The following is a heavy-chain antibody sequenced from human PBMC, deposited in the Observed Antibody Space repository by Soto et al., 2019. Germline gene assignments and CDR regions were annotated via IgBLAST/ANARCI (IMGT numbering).Heavy chain of an antibody. J-gene: IGHJ6*02. D-gene: IGHD3-22*01. CDR2: IYYSGSS. V-gene: IGHV4-31*03. Sequence: QVQLQESGPGLVKPSQTLSLTCTVSGGSISSGGYYWSWIRQHPGKGLEWIGYIYYSGSSYYNPSLKRRVTISVDTSKNQFSLKLSSVTAADTAVYYCARGIPNYYDSSGYSLGGMDVWGQGTTVTVSS. CDR3: ARGIPNYYDSSGYSLGGMDV. CDR1: GGSISSGGYY.